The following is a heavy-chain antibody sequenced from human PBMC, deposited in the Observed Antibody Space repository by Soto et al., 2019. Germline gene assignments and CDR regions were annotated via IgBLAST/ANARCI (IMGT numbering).Heavy chain of an antibody. D-gene: IGHD6-6*01. CDR2: ISPDGSIT. Sequence: EVQLVESGGGLAQPGGSLRLSCAASGFSFSNHWIHWVRQAPGQGLESITRISPDGSITDYAGSVRGPFTISRDSAKDTLYLQMSSLRVEDTAVYYCARPRSKSSSGFDIWGQGTTVTVSS. V-gene: IGHV3-74*01. CDR1: GFSFSNHW. CDR3: ARPRSKSSSGFDI. J-gene: IGHJ3*02.